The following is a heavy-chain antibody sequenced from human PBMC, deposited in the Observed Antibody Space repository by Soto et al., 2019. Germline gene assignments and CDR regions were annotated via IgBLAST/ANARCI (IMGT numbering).Heavy chain of an antibody. D-gene: IGHD3-22*01. V-gene: IGHV3-23*01. CDR3: AKDIAYYYDSSGYDPSHFDY. Sequence: GGSLRLSCAASGFTFSSYAMSWVRQAPGKGLEWVSAISGSGGSTYYADSVKGRFTISRDNSKNTLYLQMNSLRAEDTAVYYCAKDIAYYYDSSGYDPSHFDYWGQGTLVTVSP. CDR2: ISGSGGST. CDR1: GFTFSSYA. J-gene: IGHJ4*02.